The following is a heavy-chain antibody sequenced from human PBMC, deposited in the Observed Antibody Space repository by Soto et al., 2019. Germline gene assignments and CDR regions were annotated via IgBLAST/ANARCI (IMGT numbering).Heavy chain of an antibody. V-gene: IGHV4-31*03. CDR1: GGSISNNDYY. D-gene: IGHD4-17*01. J-gene: IGHJ3*02. CDR3: ASDLGDSGAFHI. CDR2: NHHSGST. Sequence: LSLTCTVSGGSISNNDYYWTWIRQRPGKGLEWIGYNHHSGSTYYNPSLKSRVTISLDTSQNQFSLKLSSVTAADTAVYYCASDLGDSGAFHIWGRGTMVTVSS.